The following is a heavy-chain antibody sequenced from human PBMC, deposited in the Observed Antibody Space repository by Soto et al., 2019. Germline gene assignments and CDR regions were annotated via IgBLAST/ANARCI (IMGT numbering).Heavy chain of an antibody. CDR2: ISSSGSTI. CDR1: GFTLSDYY. J-gene: IGHJ3*02. Sequence: GGSLRLPCAASGFTLSDYYMSWIRQAPGKGLEWVSYISSSGSTIYYADSVKGRFTISRDNAKNSLYLQMNSLRAEDTAVYYCASKQPVLGDGFDIWGQGTMVTVSS. D-gene: IGHD6-13*01. V-gene: IGHV3-11*01. CDR3: ASKQPVLGDGFDI.